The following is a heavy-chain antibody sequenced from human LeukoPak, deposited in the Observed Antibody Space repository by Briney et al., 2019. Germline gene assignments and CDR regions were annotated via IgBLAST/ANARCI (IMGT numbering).Heavy chain of an antibody. CDR2: ISGSGGST. Sequence: PGGSLRLSCAASGFTFSSYAMSWVRQAPGKGLEWVSAISGSGGSTYYADSVKGRFTISRDNSKNTLYLQMSSLRAEDTAVYYCAKAGVRGVYFDYWGQGTLVTVSS. CDR1: GFTFSSYA. D-gene: IGHD3-10*01. V-gene: IGHV3-23*01. J-gene: IGHJ4*02. CDR3: AKAGVRGVYFDY.